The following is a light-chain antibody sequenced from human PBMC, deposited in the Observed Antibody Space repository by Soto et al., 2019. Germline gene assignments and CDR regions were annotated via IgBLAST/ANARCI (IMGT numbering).Light chain of an antibody. CDR2: GAS. CDR3: QHYGSSPFT. Sequence: EIVLTQSPGTLSLSPGERATLSCRASQSVSSSYLAWYQQKPGQAPRLLIYGASSRATGIPDRFSGSGSGTDFTLTISRLEPEDFAVYYCQHYGSSPFTFGPGTRLEIK. J-gene: IGKJ3*01. CDR1: QSVSSSY. V-gene: IGKV3-20*01.